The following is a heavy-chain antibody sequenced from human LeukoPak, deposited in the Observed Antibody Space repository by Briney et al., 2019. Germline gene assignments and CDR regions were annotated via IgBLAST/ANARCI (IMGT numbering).Heavy chain of an antibody. CDR1: GGSISSGGYY. J-gene: IGHJ6*03. D-gene: IGHD3-22*01. CDR2: IYYSGST. CDR3: ARDRRYSFDSSGYQSPTGYCMDV. V-gene: IGHV4-31*03. Sequence: SQTLSLTCTVSGGSISSGGYYWSWIRQHPGKGLEWIGYIYYSGSTYYNPSLKSRVTISVDTSKNQFSLKLSSVTAADTAVYYCARDRRYSFDSSGYQSPTGYCMDVWGKGTTVTVSS.